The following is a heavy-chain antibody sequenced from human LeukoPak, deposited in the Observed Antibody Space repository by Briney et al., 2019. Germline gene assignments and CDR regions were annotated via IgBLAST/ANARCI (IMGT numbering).Heavy chain of an antibody. CDR3: ARAQRGCSADSCYLDP. Sequence: SETLSLTCAVSGASVSSGNWWNWARQSPGKGLEWIAEILYTGDTNYNPSLRSRVTLSIDNSNNEASLKLASVTAADSAVYYCARAQRGCSADSCYLDPWGPGILVTVSS. V-gene: IGHV4-4*02. CDR1: GASVSSGNW. CDR2: ILYTGDT. D-gene: IGHD2-15*01. J-gene: IGHJ5*02.